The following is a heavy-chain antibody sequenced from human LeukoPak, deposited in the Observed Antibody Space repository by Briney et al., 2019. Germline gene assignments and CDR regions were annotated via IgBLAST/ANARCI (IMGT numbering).Heavy chain of an antibody. V-gene: IGHV4-4*07. Sequence: PSETLSLTCTVSGGSISSYYWSWIRQPAGKGLEWIGRIYASGSTNYNPSLKSRVTMSVDTSKNQFSLKLSSVTAADTAVYYCARGPTESMVRGVITGKFDYWGHGTLVTVSS. CDR2: IYASGST. D-gene: IGHD3-10*01. CDR1: GGSISSYY. CDR3: ARGPTESMVRGVITGKFDY. J-gene: IGHJ4*01.